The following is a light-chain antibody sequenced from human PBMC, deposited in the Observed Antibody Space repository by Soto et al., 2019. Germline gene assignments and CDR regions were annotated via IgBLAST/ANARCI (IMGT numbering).Light chain of an antibody. Sequence: DIVMTQSPDSLAVSLGERATINCKSSQSVLYSSNNKNYLAWYQQKPGQPPKLLIYWASTRESGVPDRFSGSGSGTDFTLTISSLQAEDVAVYYCQQDYDAAQSFGQGTKVEIK. CDR2: WAS. CDR1: QSVLYSSNNKNY. J-gene: IGKJ1*01. CDR3: QQDYDAAQS. V-gene: IGKV4-1*01.